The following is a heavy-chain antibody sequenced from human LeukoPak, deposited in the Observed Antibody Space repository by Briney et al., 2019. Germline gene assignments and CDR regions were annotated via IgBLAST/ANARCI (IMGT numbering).Heavy chain of an antibody. CDR1: GESFNGYY. CDR3: ARVRQWPYNWFDP. J-gene: IGHJ5*02. D-gene: IGHD6-19*01. CDR2: INHSEST. V-gene: IGHV4-34*01. Sequence: SETLSLTCAVYGESFNGYYWSWIRQPPGKGLEWIGEINHSESTNYNPSLKSRVTMSVDTSKNQFSLKLSSVTAADTAVYYCARVRQWPYNWFDPWGQGTLVTVSS.